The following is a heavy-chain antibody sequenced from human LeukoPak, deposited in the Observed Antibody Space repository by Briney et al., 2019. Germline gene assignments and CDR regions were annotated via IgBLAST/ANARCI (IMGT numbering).Heavy chain of an antibody. D-gene: IGHD1-26*01. J-gene: IGHJ4*02. CDR3: ARSLDGSYYSLGGLGY. Sequence: VASVKVSCKASGYTFTSYAMHWVRQAPGQRLEWMGWINAGNGSTKYSQKFQGRVTITRDTSASTAYMELSSLRSEDTAVYYCARSLDGSYYSLGGLGYWGQGTLVTVSS. CDR2: INAGNGST. CDR1: GYTFTSYA. V-gene: IGHV1-3*01.